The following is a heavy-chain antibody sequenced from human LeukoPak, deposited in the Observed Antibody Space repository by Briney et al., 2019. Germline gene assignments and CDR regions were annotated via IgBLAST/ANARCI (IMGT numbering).Heavy chain of an antibody. Sequence: ASVKVSCKASGDTFTGYYMHWVRQAPGQGLEWMGWINPNSGGTNYAQKFQGRVTMTRDTSISTAYMELSRLRSDDTAVYYCAMTYYYGSGSYQPFDPWGQGTLVTVSS. CDR1: GDTFTGYY. CDR2: INPNSGGT. CDR3: AMTYYYGSGSYQPFDP. J-gene: IGHJ5*02. V-gene: IGHV1-2*02. D-gene: IGHD3-10*01.